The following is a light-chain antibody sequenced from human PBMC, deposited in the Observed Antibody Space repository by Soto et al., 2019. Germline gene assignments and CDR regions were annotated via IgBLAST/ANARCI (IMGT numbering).Light chain of an antibody. V-gene: IGKV3-20*01. CDR2: GAS. CDR3: QSGSSTIT. Sequence: EIVLTQSPGTLSLSPGERATLSCRASQSVSSSYLAWYQQKIGQAPRLLIYGASSRATGIPDRFSGSGSGTDFTLSISRLEPEDFAVYYCQSGSSTITFGQGTRLEIK. CDR1: QSVSSSY. J-gene: IGKJ5*01.